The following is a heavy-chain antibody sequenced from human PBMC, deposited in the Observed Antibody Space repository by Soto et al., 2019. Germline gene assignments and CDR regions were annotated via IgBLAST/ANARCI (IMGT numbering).Heavy chain of an antibody. D-gene: IGHD3-10*01. J-gene: IGHJ6*02. CDR2: FDPEDGET. CDR3: ATDPVRGNGMDV. Sequence: EASVKVSCKVSGYTLTELSMHWVRQAPGKGLEWMGGFDPEDGETIYAQKFQGRVTMTEDTSTDTAYMELSSLRSEDTAVYYCATDPVRGNGMDVWGQGTTVTVSS. CDR1: GYTLTELS. V-gene: IGHV1-24*01.